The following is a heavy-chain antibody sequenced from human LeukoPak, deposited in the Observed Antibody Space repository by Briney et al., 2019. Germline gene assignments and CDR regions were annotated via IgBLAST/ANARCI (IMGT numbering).Heavy chain of an antibody. Sequence: GRSLRLSCAASGFTFSSYAMHWARQAPGKGLEWVAVISYDGSNKYYADSVKGRFTISRDNSKNTLHLQMNSLRAEDTAVYYCARAQRGGMTTVTIIDYWGQGTLVTVSS. CDR1: GFTFSSYA. CDR2: ISYDGSNK. V-gene: IGHV3-30*04. D-gene: IGHD4-17*01. J-gene: IGHJ4*02. CDR3: ARAQRGGMTTVTIIDY.